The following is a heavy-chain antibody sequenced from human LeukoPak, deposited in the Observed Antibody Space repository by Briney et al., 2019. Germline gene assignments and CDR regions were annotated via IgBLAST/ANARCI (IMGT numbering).Heavy chain of an antibody. Sequence: GGSLRLLCVVSGITHRNYGMSWVRRAPGKGLEWVAGISDRGGSTNYADSVKGRFTISRDNPKNTLYLQMNSLGSEDTAVYFCAKRGVVIRAVLVVGFHKEAYYFDSWGQGALVTVSS. V-gene: IGHV3-23*01. CDR2: ISDRGGST. CDR3: AKRGVVIRAVLVVGFHKEAYYFDS. D-gene: IGHD2-15*01. CDR1: GITHRNYG. J-gene: IGHJ4*02.